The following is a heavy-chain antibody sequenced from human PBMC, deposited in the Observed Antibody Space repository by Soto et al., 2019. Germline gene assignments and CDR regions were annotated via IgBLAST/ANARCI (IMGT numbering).Heavy chain of an antibody. CDR3: ARPHCSSTSCYSDYYYYGMDV. D-gene: IGHD2-2*02. CDR2: IYYSGST. CDR1: GGSISSSSYY. Sequence: PSETLSLTCTVSGGSISSSSYYWGWIRQPPGKGLEWIGSIYYSGSTYYNSSLKSRVTISVDTSKNQFSLKLSSVTAADTAVYYCARPHCSSTSCYSDYYYYGMDVWGQGTTVTVSS. V-gene: IGHV4-39*01. J-gene: IGHJ6*02.